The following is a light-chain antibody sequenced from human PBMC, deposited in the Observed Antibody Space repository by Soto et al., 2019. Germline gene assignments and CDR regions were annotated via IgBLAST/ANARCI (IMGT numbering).Light chain of an antibody. J-gene: IGKJ1*01. CDR2: AAS. CDR3: QQRYSMPRT. V-gene: IGKV1-39*01. CDR1: QSISNY. Sequence: DIQMTQSPSSLSASVGDRVTITCRAIQSISNYLHWYQYRPGKAHKLLIYAASSLQSGVPSRFSGSGSGTDFTLTISSLQPEDFATYYCQQRYSMPRTFGQGTKVEIK.